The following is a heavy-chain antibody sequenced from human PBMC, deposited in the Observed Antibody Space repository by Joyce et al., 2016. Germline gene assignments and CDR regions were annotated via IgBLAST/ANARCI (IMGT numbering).Heavy chain of an antibody. J-gene: IGHJ6*03. CDR1: GVSISSSTYY. CDR3: ARQDCSSASCFSYYYYYYMDV. Sequence: QLHLQESGPGLVKSSETLSLTCTVSGVSISSSTYYWGWIRQPPGKGLEWIASIYSSGSTYYNPSLNSRVTISVDTSKNQFSLRLSSVTAADTAVYYCARQDCSSASCFSYYYYYYMDVWGKGTTVTVSS. V-gene: IGHV4-39*01. D-gene: IGHD2-2*01. CDR2: IYSSGST.